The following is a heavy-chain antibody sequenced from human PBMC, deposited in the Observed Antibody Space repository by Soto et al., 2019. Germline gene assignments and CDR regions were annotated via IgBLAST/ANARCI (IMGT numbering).Heavy chain of an antibody. D-gene: IGHD4-17*01. CDR3: ATVYGGNRFDY. CDR1: GYTFTSYY. CDR2: INPSGGST. V-gene: IGHV1-46*01. Sequence: ASVKVSCKASGYTFTSYYMHWVRQAPGQGLEWMGIINPSGGSTSYAQKFQGRVTMTEDTSTDTAYMELSSLRSGDTAVYYCATVYGGNRFDYWGQGTLVTVSS. J-gene: IGHJ4*02.